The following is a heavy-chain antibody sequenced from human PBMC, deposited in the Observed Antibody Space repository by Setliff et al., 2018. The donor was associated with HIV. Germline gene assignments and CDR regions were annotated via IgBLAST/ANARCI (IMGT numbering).Heavy chain of an antibody. CDR3: ARQLSNSFDY. V-gene: IGHV1-2*02. J-gene: IGHJ4*02. CDR1: AYSFTDYF. D-gene: IGHD1-1*01. CDR2: ISPHSGGT. Sequence: ASVKVSCKASAYSFTDYFIHWVRQAPGRGLEWMGWISPHSGGTRTTRTFRGRVTMTRDTSINTAYMELSGVRSDDTAVYFCARQLSNSFDYWGQGTLVTVSS.